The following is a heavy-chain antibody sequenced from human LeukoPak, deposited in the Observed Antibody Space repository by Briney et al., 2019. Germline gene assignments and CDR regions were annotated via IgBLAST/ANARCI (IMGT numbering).Heavy chain of an antibody. CDR3: AKDGRWLQLRVNWFDP. Sequence: GGSLRLSCAASGFTFSTYAMSWVRQAPGKGLEWVSAISGSGGSTYYADSVKGRFTISRDNSKNTLYLQMNSLTAEDTAVYYCAKDGRWLQLRVNWFDPWGQGTLVTVSS. V-gene: IGHV3-23*01. CDR1: GFTFSTYA. J-gene: IGHJ5*02. D-gene: IGHD5-24*01. CDR2: ISGSGGST.